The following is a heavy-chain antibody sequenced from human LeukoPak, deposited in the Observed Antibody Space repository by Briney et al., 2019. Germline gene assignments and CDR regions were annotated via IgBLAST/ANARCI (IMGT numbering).Heavy chain of an antibody. D-gene: IGHD3-22*01. CDR2: IYYSGST. J-gene: IGHJ4*02. CDR1: GGSISSSSYY. V-gene: IGHV4-39*01. Sequence: SETLSLTCTVSGGSISSSSYYWGWIRQPPGKGLEWIGSIYYSGSTYYNPSLKSRVTISVDTSKNQFSLKLSSVTAADTTVYYCARDYYDSSGRPVWGQGTLVTVSS. CDR3: ARDYYDSSGRPV.